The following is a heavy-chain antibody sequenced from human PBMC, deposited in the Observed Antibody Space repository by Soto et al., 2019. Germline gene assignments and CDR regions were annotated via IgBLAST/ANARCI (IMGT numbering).Heavy chain of an antibody. D-gene: IGHD2-21*02. CDR2: INVDGSYI. J-gene: IGHJ3*01. CDR1: DFTFRTYT. CDR3: ATEGDFLIGYV. Sequence: PGGPLRLSCVASDFTFRTYTMHWVRQAPGKGLQWVSSINVDGSYIYSADSLKGRFTVSRDNAKNSLYLQMNSLRVEDTAMYYCATEGDFLIGYVWGQGTMVTVSS. V-gene: IGHV3-21*01.